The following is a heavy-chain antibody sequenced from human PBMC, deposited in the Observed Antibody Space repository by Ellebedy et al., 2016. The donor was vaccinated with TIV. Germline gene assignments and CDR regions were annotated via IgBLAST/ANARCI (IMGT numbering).Heavy chain of an antibody. D-gene: IGHD6-13*01. V-gene: IGHV3-7*03. J-gene: IGHJ4*02. CDR2: VNQDGSDR. CDR1: GFTFSTYW. Sequence: GESLKISXAASGFTFSTYWMTWVRQAPGKGLEWVANVNQDGSDRNYVDSVKGRFTVSRDNAKNSLYLQMNSLRDEDTAEYYCARVAVIAAAGTYDHWGQGTLVTVSS. CDR3: ARVAVIAAAGTYDH.